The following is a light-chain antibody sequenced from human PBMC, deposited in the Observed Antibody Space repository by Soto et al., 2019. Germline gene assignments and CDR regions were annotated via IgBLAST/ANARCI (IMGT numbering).Light chain of an antibody. V-gene: IGKV1-12*01. Sequence: DIRMTGPAYSVPAGLGGGVAVTCRASQGISSWLAWYQQKPGKAPKLLIYAASSLQSGVPSRFSGSGSGTDFTLTISSLQPEDFATYYCQQANSFPPTFGQGTQLEIK. J-gene: IGKJ5*01. CDR3: QQANSFPPT. CDR1: QGISSW. CDR2: AAS.